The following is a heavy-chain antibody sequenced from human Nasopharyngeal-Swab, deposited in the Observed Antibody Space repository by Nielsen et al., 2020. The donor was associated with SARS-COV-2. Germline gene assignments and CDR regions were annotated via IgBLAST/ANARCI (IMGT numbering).Heavy chain of an antibody. V-gene: IGHV1-18*04. J-gene: IGHJ4*02. CDR3: ARDTLRFLEWPPPAEIDY. CDR1: GYTFTSYG. Sequence: ASVKVSCKASGYTFTSYGISWVRQAPGQGLEWMGWISAYNGNTSYAQKLQGRVTMTTDTSTSTAYMELRSLRSDDTAVYYCARDTLRFLEWPPPAEIDYWGQGTLVTVSS. D-gene: IGHD3-3*01. CDR2: ISAYNGNT.